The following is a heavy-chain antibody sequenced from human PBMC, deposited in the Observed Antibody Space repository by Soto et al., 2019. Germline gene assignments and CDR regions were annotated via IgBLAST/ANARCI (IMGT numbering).Heavy chain of an antibody. V-gene: IGHV3-74*01. CDR3: XXXXXXXXXX. CDR2: INSDGSST. CDR1: GFTFSSYW. J-gene: IGHJ4*02. Sequence: EVQLVESGGGLVQPGGSLRLSCAASGFTFSSYWMHWVRQAPGKGLVWVSRINSDGSSTSYADSVKGRFTISRDNAKNTLYLQMNSLXAEXXXXXXXXXXXXXXXXXXGQGTLVTVSS.